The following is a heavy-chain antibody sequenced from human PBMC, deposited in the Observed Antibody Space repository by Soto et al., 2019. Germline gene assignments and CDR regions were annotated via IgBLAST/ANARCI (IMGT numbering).Heavy chain of an antibody. D-gene: IGHD3-3*01. V-gene: IGHV1-46*03. CDR3: ARDFLGYYDFWSGYYGDYYYYMDV. Sequence: ASVKVSCKASGYTFTSYYMDWVRQAPGQGLEWMGIINPSGGSTSYAQKFQGRVTMTRDTSTSTVYMELSSLRSEDTAVYYCARDFLGYYDFWSGYYGDYYYYMDVWGKGTTVTVSS. CDR2: INPSGGST. CDR1: GYTFTSYY. J-gene: IGHJ6*03.